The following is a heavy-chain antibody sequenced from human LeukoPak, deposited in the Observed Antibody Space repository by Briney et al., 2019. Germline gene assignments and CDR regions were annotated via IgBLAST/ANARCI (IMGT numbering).Heavy chain of an antibody. Sequence: PSETLSLTCTVSGGSISSGSYYWSWIRQPAGKGLEWIGRIYTSGSRNYNPSLKSRVTISVDTSKNQFSLKLSSVTAADTAVYYCAREGGGDCYDCPFDYWGQGTLVTVPS. V-gene: IGHV4-61*02. CDR3: AREGGGDCYDCPFDY. J-gene: IGHJ4*02. CDR2: IYTSGSR. D-gene: IGHD2-21*02. CDR1: GGSISSGSYY.